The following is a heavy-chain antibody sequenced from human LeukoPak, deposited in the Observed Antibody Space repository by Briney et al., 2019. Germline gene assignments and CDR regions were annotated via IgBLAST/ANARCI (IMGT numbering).Heavy chain of an antibody. Sequence: TSSETLSLTCTVSGGSISSSSYYWDWIRQPPGKGLEWIGCIYYSGSTYYNPSLKSRVTISVDTSKNHFSLKLSSVTAADTAVYYCARHKGGSSEFDYWGQGTLVTVSS. J-gene: IGHJ4*02. D-gene: IGHD1-26*01. CDR2: IYYSGST. V-gene: IGHV4-39*01. CDR3: ARHKGGSSEFDY. CDR1: GGSISSSSYY.